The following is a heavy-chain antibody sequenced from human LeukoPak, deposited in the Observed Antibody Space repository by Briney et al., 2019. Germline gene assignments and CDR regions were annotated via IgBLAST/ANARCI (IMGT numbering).Heavy chain of an antibody. CDR3: ARGPLFNSSGWYISTQIDY. CDR1: GGSISSGGYS. D-gene: IGHD6-19*01. V-gene: IGHV4-30-2*01. J-gene: IGHJ4*02. Sequence: PSQTLSLTCAVSGGSISSGGYSWSWIRQPPGKGLEWIGYIYHSGSTYYNPSLKSRVTISVDTSKNQFSLKLSSVTAADTAVYYCARGPLFNSSGWYISTQIDYWGQGTLVTVSS. CDR2: IYHSGST.